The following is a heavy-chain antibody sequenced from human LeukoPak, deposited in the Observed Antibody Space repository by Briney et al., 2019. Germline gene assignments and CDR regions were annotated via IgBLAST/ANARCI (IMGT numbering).Heavy chain of an antibody. CDR3: ARGHIVVNDAFDI. CDR1: GYTFTSYD. D-gene: IGHD2-15*01. J-gene: IGHJ3*02. CDR2: MNPNSGNT. V-gene: IGHV1-8*03. Sequence: ASVKVSCKASGYTFTSYDINWVRQATGQGLEWMGWMNPNSGNTGYAQKFQGRVTITRNTSTSTAYMALSSLRSEDTAVYYCARGHIVVNDAFDIWGQGTMVTVSS.